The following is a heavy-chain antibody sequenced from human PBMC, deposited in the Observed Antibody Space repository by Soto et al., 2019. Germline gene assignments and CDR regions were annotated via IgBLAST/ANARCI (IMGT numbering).Heavy chain of an antibody. V-gene: IGHV4-4*02. J-gene: IGHJ4*02. CDR2: IYYSGST. CDR3: ARAHGDY. CDR1: GGSISSSNW. Sequence: SETLSLTCAVSGGSISSSNWWSWVRQPPGKGLEWIGYIYYSGSTYYNPSLKSRVTISVDTSKNQFSLKLSSVTAADTAVYYCARAHGDYWGQGTLVTVSS.